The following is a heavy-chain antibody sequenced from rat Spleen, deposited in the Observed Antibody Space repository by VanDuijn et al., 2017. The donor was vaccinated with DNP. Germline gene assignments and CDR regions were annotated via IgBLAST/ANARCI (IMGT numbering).Heavy chain of an antibody. CDR2: VNSAGST. Sequence: EVQLQESGPGLVKPSQSLSLTCSVTGYSITSSYRWNWIRKFPGNKLEWMGSVNSAGSTNYNPSLKGRISITSDTSKNQFFLQVNSVTTEDTATYYCARWPGYNPPYAMDAWGQGTSVTVSS. V-gene: IGHV3-3*01. D-gene: IGHD1-4*01. CDR1: GYSITSSYR. J-gene: IGHJ4*01. CDR3: ARWPGYNPPYAMDA.